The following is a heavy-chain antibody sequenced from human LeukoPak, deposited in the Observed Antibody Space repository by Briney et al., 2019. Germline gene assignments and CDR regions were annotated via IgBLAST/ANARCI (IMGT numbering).Heavy chain of an antibody. CDR3: ARDRDWGCSYCSY. CDR1: GFTFSSYG. J-gene: IGHJ4*02. D-gene: IGHD7-27*01. CDR2: IWFDGSNK. V-gene: IGHV3-33*01. Sequence: PGGSLRLSCAASGFTFSSYGMHWVRQAPGKGLEWVAVIWFDGSNKYYADSVKGRFTISRDNSKNTLYLQMNSLRAEDKAVYYCARDRDWGCSYCSYWDQGTLVTVSS.